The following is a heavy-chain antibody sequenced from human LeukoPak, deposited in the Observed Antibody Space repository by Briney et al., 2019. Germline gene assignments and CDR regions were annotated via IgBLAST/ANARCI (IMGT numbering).Heavy chain of an antibody. CDR3: TRQSGTVTPRDC. CDR2: ISHSGIT. CDR1: SGSLSGYS. Sequence: SDTLSLTCAVSSGSLSGYSWGWIRQPPGKGLEWVGEISHSGITNYNASLKGRVTISLKKSEIQFSLMLSSVTAADTAVYYCTRQSGTVTPRDCWLQGTLVSVCS. J-gene: IGHJ4*02. V-gene: IGHV4-34*01. D-gene: IGHD4-17*01.